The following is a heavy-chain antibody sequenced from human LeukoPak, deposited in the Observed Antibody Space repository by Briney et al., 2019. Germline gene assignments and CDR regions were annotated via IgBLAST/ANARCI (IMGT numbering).Heavy chain of an antibody. Sequence: PGGSLRLSCGASGFTFSSYEMIWVRQAPGKGLEWISYISSTGATIHYADSVKGRFTISRDNAKNTLYLQMNSLRAEDTAVYYCAKVTYGSGTYGAFDSWGQGTLVTVSS. CDR2: ISSTGATI. CDR1: GFTFSSYE. V-gene: IGHV3-48*03. CDR3: AKVTYGSGTYGAFDS. J-gene: IGHJ4*02. D-gene: IGHD3-10*01.